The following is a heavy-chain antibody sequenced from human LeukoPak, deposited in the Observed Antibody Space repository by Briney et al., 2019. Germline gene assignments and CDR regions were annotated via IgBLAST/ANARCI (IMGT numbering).Heavy chain of an antibody. CDR2: IYPGDSDT. Sequence: EESLKISCKGSGYTFASYWIAWVRQMPGKGLEWMGSIYPGDSDTTYSPSFQGQVTISADKSIATAYLQWSSLKASDTATYYCARRGGGRDYCYMDVWGKGTTVTVSS. D-gene: IGHD3-16*01. V-gene: IGHV5-51*01. CDR3: ARRGGGRDYCYMDV. J-gene: IGHJ6*03. CDR1: GYTFASYW.